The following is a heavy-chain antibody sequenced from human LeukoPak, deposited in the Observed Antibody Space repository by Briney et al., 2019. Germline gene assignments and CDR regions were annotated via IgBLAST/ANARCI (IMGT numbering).Heavy chain of an antibody. CDR1: GGPFSGHF. Sequence: SETLSLTCAVSGGPFSGHFWSWIRQSSGKGLEWIGEIHNSGTTNYNPSLNSRVTISEDTSKNQFYLNLSSVTAADTAVYYCARRYYYNVGSFPFDFRGKGTLVTVSS. D-gene: IGHD2/OR15-2a*01. CDR3: ARRYYYNVGSFPFDF. J-gene: IGHJ4*02. V-gene: IGHV4-34*01. CDR2: IHNSGTT.